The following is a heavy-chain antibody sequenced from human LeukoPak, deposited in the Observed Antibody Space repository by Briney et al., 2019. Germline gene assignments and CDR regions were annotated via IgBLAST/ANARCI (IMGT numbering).Heavy chain of an antibody. Sequence: GGSLRLSCAASGFTFSNYAMHWVRQAPGKGLEYVSAISSNGGSTYYANSVKGRFTISRDNSKNTLYLQMGSLRAEDMAVYYCARDGEINCSGGSCYSYYYYYYMDVWGKGTTVTVSS. CDR3: ARDGEINCSGGSCYSYYYYYYMDV. D-gene: IGHD2-15*01. CDR2: ISSNGGST. V-gene: IGHV3-64*01. J-gene: IGHJ6*03. CDR1: GFTFSNYA.